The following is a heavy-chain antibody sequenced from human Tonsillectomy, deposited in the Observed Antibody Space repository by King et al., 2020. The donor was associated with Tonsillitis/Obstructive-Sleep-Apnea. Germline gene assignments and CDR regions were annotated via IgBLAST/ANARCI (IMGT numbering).Heavy chain of an antibody. J-gene: IGHJ4*02. D-gene: IGHD1-1*01. CDR2: TSYDGSYK. CDR1: GFNFSSYA. V-gene: IGHV3-30*04. Sequence: VQLVESRGGVVQPGRSLRLSCAASGFNFSSYAMHWVRQAPGKGLEWVAITSYDGSYKYYADSVKGRFTISRDNSKNTLYLRMNSLSTVDTAVYYCARDDSPSSSRKTVTTPGYFDYWGQGTLVTVSS. CDR3: ARDDSPSSSRKTVTTPGYFDY.